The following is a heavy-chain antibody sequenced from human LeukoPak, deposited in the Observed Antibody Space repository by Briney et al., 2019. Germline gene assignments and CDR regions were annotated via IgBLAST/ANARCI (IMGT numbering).Heavy chain of an antibody. Sequence: GSLRLSCAASGFTFSSYSMNWVRQAPGKGLEWVSSISSTSSYIYYADSVKGRFTISRDNAKNSLFLQMNGLRAEDTAVYYCARELMGLTMIVVVNPIDYWGQGTLVTVSS. CDR3: ARELMGLTMIVVVNPIDY. CDR2: ISSTSSYI. D-gene: IGHD3-22*01. CDR1: GFTFSSYS. J-gene: IGHJ4*02. V-gene: IGHV3-21*01.